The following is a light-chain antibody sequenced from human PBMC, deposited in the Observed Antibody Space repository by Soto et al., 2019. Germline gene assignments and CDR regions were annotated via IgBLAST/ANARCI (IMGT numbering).Light chain of an antibody. CDR2: DDG. V-gene: IGLV3-21*02. J-gene: IGLJ3*02. CDR3: QVWDGTSDQWV. Sequence: YELTQPPSVSVAPGQTATITCGGNNIGGKSVHWYQKKSGQAPVLVVYDDGDRPSGIPERFSGSNSANTATLAISSVEAGDEADYYCQVWDGTSDQWVFGGGTKLTVL. CDR1: NIGGKS.